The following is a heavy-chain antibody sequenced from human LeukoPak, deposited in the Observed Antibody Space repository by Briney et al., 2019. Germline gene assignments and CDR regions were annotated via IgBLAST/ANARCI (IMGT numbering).Heavy chain of an antibody. V-gene: IGHV4-39*01. CDR3: ARKPLYSSGWYSHTGSYFDY. CDR2: IYYSGST. CDR1: GGSISSSSYY. D-gene: IGHD6-19*01. J-gene: IGHJ4*02. Sequence: PSETLSLTCTVSGGSISSSSYYWGWIRQPPGKGLEWIGSIYYSGSTYYNPSLKSRVTISVDTSKNQFSLKLSSVTAADTAVYYCARKPLYSSGWYSHTGSYFDYWGQGTLVTVSS.